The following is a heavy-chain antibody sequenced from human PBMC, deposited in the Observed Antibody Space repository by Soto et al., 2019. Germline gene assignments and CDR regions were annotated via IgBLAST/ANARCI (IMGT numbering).Heavy chain of an antibody. CDR1: GYTFTSYT. CDR3: ARDRDSGSYVDY. CDR2: INAGDGNT. D-gene: IGHD1-26*01. Sequence: QVHLVQSGAEVKKPGASVKVSCKASGYTFTSYTIHWVRQAPGQRLEWMGWINAGDGNTVYSQNFPGRVTITRATSASTAYRELTSLRSEDTAVYYCARDRDSGSYVDYWGQGTLVTVSS. J-gene: IGHJ4*02. V-gene: IGHV1-3*01.